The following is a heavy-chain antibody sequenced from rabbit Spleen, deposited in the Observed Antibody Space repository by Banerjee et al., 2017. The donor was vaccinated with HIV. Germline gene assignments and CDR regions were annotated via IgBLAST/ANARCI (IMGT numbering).Heavy chain of an antibody. V-gene: IGHV1S40*01. D-gene: IGHD2-1*01. CDR3: ARGSAAMTMVITGFYFNL. Sequence: QSLEESGGDLVKPGASLTLTCTASGFSFSSSYYMCWVRLAPGKGLECIACIYGGSSGSTYYASWAKGRFTISKTSSTTVTLQMTSLTAADTATYFCARGSAAMTMVITGFYFNLWGPGTLVTVS. CDR2: IYGGSSGST. CDR1: GFSFSSSYY. J-gene: IGHJ4*01.